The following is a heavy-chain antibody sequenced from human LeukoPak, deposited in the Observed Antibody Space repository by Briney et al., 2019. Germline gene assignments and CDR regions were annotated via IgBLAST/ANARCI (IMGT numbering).Heavy chain of an antibody. D-gene: IGHD2-15*01. CDR3: AGDSGVGFDY. CDR2: INHSGST. CDR1: GGSFSGYY. J-gene: IGHJ4*02. Sequence: PAETLSLTCAVYGGSFSGYYWSWIRQPPGKGLEWIGEINHSGSTNYNPSLKSRVTISVDTSKNQFSLKLSSVTAPDTAVYYCAGDSGVGFDYWGQGTPVTVSS. V-gene: IGHV4-34*01.